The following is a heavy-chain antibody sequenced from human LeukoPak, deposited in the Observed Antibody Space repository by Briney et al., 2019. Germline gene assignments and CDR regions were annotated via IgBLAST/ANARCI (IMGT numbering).Heavy chain of an antibody. J-gene: IGHJ4*02. D-gene: IGHD5-24*01. Sequence: GGSLRLSCAASGFTFDDYTMHWVRQAPGKGLEWVSLISWDGGSTYYADSVKGRFTISRDNSKNSLYLQINSLRTEDTALYYCAKDMATIVDPSRLYFDYWGQGTLVTVSS. CDR2: ISWDGGST. CDR1: GFTFDDYT. V-gene: IGHV3-43*01. CDR3: AKDMATIVDPSRLYFDY.